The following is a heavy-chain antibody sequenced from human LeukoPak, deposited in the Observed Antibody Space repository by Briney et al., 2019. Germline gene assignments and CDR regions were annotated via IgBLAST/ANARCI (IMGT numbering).Heavy chain of an antibody. CDR3: AKDFAYYYDSSAPDAFDI. CDR2: ISPRGDIT. CDR1: GFIFSNHG. J-gene: IGHJ3*02. D-gene: IGHD3-22*01. V-gene: IGHV3-23*01. Sequence: SGGSLRLSCAASGFIFSNHGMNWVRQAPGKGLEWVSGISPRGDITYYTDSVKGRFTVSRDNFKNTVHLQVNSLRPEDTAVYYCAKDFAYYYDSSAPDAFDIWGQGTMVTVSS.